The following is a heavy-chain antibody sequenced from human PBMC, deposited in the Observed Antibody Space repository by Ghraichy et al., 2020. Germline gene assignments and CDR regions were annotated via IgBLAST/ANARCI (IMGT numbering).Heavy chain of an antibody. Sequence: SETLSLTCAVYGGSFSGYYWSWIRQPPGKGLEWIGEINHSGSTNYNPSLKSRVTISVDTSKNQFSLKLSSVTAADTAVYYCARGGNWKNKYYYYYYMDVWGKGTTVTVSS. D-gene: IGHD1/OR15-1a*01. CDR3: ARGGNWKNKYYYYYYMDV. CDR2: INHSGST. V-gene: IGHV4-34*01. J-gene: IGHJ6*03. CDR1: GGSFSGYY.